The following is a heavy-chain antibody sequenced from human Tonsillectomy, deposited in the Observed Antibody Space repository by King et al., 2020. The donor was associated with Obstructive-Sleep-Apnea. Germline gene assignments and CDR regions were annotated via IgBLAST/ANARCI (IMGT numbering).Heavy chain of an antibody. Sequence: VQLVESGGGLVQPGGSLRLSCAASGFTASSNYMSWVRQSPGKGLEWVSVVYSGGSTYYADSVKGRFTISRDNSKNTLYLQMNSLRAEDTAVYYCARGSHYYDTSGYFYYFDYWGQGTLVTVSS. CDR3: ARGSHYYDTSGYFYYFDY. V-gene: IGHV3-66*01. D-gene: IGHD3-22*01. CDR1: GFTASSNY. CDR2: VYSGGST. J-gene: IGHJ4*02.